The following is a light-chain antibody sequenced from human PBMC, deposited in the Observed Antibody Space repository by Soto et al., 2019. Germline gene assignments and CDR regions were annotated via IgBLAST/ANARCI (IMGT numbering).Light chain of an antibody. CDR2: DAS. V-gene: IGKV1-5*01. Sequence: DIQMTQSRSSLSPSVGGRVTITCLASRSISDWLAWYQQKPGKAPELLIFDASNLKSGVSSRFSGSGSETEFTLTISSLQPDDFATYYCQHYNSYSEAFGQGTKVDIK. CDR1: RSISDW. CDR3: QHYNSYSEA. J-gene: IGKJ1*01.